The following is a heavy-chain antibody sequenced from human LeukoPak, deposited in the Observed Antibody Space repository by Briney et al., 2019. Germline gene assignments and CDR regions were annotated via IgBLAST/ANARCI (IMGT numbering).Heavy chain of an antibody. CDR3: TRRPPYGFAFDI. D-gene: IGHD2-8*01. Sequence: GSLRLSCAASGFTFSGSSMHLVRQASGEGLEWVGRIRSKANSYATAYAASVKGRFTISRDDSKNTAYLQMNSLKTEDTAVYYCTRRPPYGFAFDIWGQGTMVTASS. J-gene: IGHJ3*02. V-gene: IGHV3-73*01. CDR2: IRSKANSYAT. CDR1: GFTFSGSS.